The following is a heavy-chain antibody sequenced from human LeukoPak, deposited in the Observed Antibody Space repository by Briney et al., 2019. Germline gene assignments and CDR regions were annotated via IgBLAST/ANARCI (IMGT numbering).Heavy chain of an antibody. CDR3: ARDMGDYYYYYMDV. CDR2: ISWNSGSI. CDR1: GFTFDDYA. Sequence: PGRSLRLSCAASGFTFDDYAMHWVRQAPGKGLEWVSGISWNSGSIGYADPVKGRFTISRDNAKNSLYLQMNSLRAEDTAVYYCARDMGDYYYYYMDVWGKGTTVTVSS. D-gene: IGHD3-16*01. J-gene: IGHJ6*03. V-gene: IGHV3-9*01.